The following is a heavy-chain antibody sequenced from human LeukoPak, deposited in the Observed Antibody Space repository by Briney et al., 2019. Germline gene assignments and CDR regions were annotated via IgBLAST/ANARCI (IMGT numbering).Heavy chain of an antibody. CDR1: GGSFSGYY. CDR2: INHSGST. Sequence: SETLSLTCAVYGGSFSGYYWSWIRQPPGKGLEWIGEINHSGSTNYNPSLKSRVTISVDTSKNQFSLKLSSVTAADTAVYYCARDQAYCGGDCYYYFDYWGQGTLVTVSS. V-gene: IGHV4-34*01. CDR3: ARDQAYCGGDCYYYFDY. J-gene: IGHJ4*02. D-gene: IGHD2-21*01.